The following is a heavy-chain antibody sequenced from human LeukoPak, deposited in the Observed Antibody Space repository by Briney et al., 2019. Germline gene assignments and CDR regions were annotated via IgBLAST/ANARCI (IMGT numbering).Heavy chain of an antibody. Sequence: GGSLRLSCAASGFTFSDAWVSWVRQAPGKGLEWVGRIKSKTHGGTTQYAAPVKGRFTISRDDSKTTVYVQMNSLKSEDAAMYYCTTERPYFDNWGQGTLVTVSS. CDR3: TTERPYFDN. CDR1: GFTFSDAW. J-gene: IGHJ4*02. V-gene: IGHV3-15*01. CDR2: IKSKTHGGTT.